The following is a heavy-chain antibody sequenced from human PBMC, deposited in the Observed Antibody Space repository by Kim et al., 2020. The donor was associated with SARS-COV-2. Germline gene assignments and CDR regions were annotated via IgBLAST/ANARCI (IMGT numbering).Heavy chain of an antibody. J-gene: IGHJ6*02. D-gene: IGHD6-25*01. CDR1: GFNFSPYA. CDR2: IWADENHK. CDR3: ATDAPDSGYAMDV. V-gene: IGHV3-30*02. Sequence: GGSLRLSCATSGFNFSPYAMHWVRQAPGQGLEWVAFIWADENHKYYADSVKGRFTISRDNSKSTLFLQMDRLRVEDTAVYYCATDAPDSGYAMDVWGPRT.